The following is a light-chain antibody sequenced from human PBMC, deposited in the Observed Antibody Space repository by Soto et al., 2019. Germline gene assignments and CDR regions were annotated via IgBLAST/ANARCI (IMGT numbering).Light chain of an antibody. J-gene: IGKJ5*01. CDR3: QQRGNWPPIT. CDR1: QNVSTF. CDR2: GAA. V-gene: IGKV3-11*02. Sequence: VFTHSPATLSSSPGERATLSCRASQNVSTFLDWYQQKPGQAPTLLIYGAANSATGSAARFSGSGSGRDFTLTNSSLEHEDFAGYYYQQRGNWPPITFGQGTRLEIK.